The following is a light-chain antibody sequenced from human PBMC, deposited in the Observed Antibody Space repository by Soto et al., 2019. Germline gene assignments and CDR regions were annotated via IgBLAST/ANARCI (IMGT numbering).Light chain of an antibody. J-gene: IGKJ1*01. CDR2: GAS. CDR1: QSISSNY. CDR3: PRYGSWT. V-gene: IGKV3-20*01. Sequence: EIVLTQSPGTLSLSPGERATLSCRASQSISSNYLAWYQQKPGQAPRLLIYGASSRATGIPDRFSGSGSGTAFTLTISRLEPEDSERYYCPRYGSWTFGQGTKVEIK.